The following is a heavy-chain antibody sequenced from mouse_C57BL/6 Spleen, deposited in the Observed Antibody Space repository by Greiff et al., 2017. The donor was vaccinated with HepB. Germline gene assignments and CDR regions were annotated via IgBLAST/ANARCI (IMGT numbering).Heavy chain of an antibody. Sequence: VQLKQSGPELVKPGASVKIPCKASGYTFTDYNMDWVKQSHGKSLEWIGDINPNNGGTIYNQKFKGKATLTVDKSSSTAYMELRSLTSEDTAVYYCARRIYYGSGFDYWGQGTTLTVSS. CDR2: INPNNGGT. J-gene: IGHJ2*01. CDR3: ARRIYYGSGFDY. V-gene: IGHV1-18*01. CDR1: GYTFTDYN. D-gene: IGHD1-1*01.